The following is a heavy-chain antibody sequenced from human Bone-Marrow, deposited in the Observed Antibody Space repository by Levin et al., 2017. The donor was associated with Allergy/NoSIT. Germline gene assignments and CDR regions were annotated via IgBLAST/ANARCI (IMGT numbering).Heavy chain of an antibody. Sequence: KSSETLSLTCTVSGASMSPYYWNWIRQSPGGRLEWIGNIYYSGRTKYNPSLKSRVSISVDRSKNQFSLKMTSVTAADTAVYYCARLDDGDHFFDFWGQGTQVSVSS. CDR2: IYYSGRT. CDR3: ARLDDGDHFFDF. D-gene: IGHD4-17*01. V-gene: IGHV4-59*01. J-gene: IGHJ4*02. CDR1: GASMSPYY.